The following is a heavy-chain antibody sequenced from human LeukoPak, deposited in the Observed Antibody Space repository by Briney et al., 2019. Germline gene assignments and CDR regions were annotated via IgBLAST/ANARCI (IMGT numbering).Heavy chain of an antibody. J-gene: IGHJ2*01. D-gene: IGHD7-27*01. CDR2: TYYGSKWYN. CDR1: GDSVSSNSAT. Sequence: SQTLSLTCAISGDSVSSNSATWNWIRQSPPRGLEWLGRTYYGSKWYNDYAVSVKSRITINPDTSKNQFSLQLNSVTPEDTAVYYCARAGVWGNWYFDLWGRGTLVTVSS. CDR3: ARAGVWGNWYFDL. V-gene: IGHV6-1*01.